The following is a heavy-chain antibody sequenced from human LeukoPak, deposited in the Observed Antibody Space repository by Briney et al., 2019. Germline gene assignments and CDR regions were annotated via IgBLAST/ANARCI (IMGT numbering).Heavy chain of an antibody. J-gene: IGHJ4*02. D-gene: IGHD6-6*01. CDR3: ARHRAYSSSSPFDY. V-gene: IGHV4-59*08. CDR1: DGSISSLY. Sequence: SSETLSLTCSVSDGSISSLYWSWIRQPPGKGLEWIGYIYYTGSTNYNPSLKSRVTMFVDMSKNQFSLRLSSVTAADTAVYYCARHRAYSSSSPFDYWGQGTLVTVSS. CDR2: IYYTGST.